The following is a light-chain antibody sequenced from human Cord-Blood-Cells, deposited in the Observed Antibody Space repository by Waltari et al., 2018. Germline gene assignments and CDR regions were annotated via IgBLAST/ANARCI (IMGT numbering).Light chain of an antibody. V-gene: IGKV1-39*01. CDR3: QQSYSTPNT. CDR1: QSISSY. Sequence: DIQMTQSPSSLPASVGDRVTITCRASQSISSYLNWYQQKPGKAPKLLIYAASSLQSGVPSRFSGSGSGTDFTLTISSLQPEDFATYYCQQSYSTPNTFGQGTKLEIK. CDR2: AAS. J-gene: IGKJ2*01.